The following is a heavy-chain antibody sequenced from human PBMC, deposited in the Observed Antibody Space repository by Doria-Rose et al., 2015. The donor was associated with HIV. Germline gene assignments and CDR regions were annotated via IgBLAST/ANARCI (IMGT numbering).Heavy chain of an antibody. V-gene: IGHV2-26*01. CDR3: ARIKSSRWYHKYYFDF. CDR2: IFSDDER. CDR1: GVSLSSPGMG. D-gene: IGHD6-13*01. Sequence: ESGPVLVKPTETLTLTCTVSGVSLSSPGMGVSWIRQPPGKALEWLANIFSDDERSCKTSLKSRLTISRGTSKSQVVLTMTDMDPVDTATYYCARIKSSRWYHKYYFDFWGQGTLVIVSA. J-gene: IGHJ4*02.